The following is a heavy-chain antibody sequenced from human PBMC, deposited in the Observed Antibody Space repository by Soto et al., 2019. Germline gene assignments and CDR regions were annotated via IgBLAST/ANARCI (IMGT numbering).Heavy chain of an antibody. D-gene: IGHD4-17*01. CDR3: ARGLDYEDENWFDP. J-gene: IGHJ5*02. V-gene: IGHV4-59*01. CDR2: IYYSGST. CDR1: GGSISSYY. Sequence: SETLSLTCTVSGGSISSYYWSWIRQPPGKGLEWIGYIYYSGSTNYNPSLKSRVTISVDTSKNQFSLKLSPVTAADTAVYYCARGLDYEDENWFDPWGQGTLVTVSS.